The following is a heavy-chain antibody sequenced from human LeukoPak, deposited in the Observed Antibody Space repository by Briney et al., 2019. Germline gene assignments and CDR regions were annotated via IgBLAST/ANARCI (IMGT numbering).Heavy chain of an antibody. V-gene: IGHV3-33*01. J-gene: IGHJ6*03. Sequence: GGSLRLSCVASGFTLSSYVMHWVRQAPGKGLEWVAVLWYDGSNKKYGDSAKGRFTISSDDSRNTLYLQMDSLRAEDTGVYYCARVAEAYFYYMDVWGEGTTVTVSS. CDR2: LWYDGSNK. CDR3: ARVAEAYFYYMDV. CDR1: GFTLSSYV.